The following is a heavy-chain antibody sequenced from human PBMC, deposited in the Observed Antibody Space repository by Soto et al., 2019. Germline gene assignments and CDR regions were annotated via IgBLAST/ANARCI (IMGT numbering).Heavy chain of an antibody. CDR3: ARELRYCSSTSCQDNDYYYYGMDV. CDR1: GYTFTGYY. J-gene: IGHJ6*02. D-gene: IGHD2-2*01. CDR2: INPNSGGT. Sequence: GASVKVSCKASGYTFTGYYMHWVRQAPGQGLEWMGWINPNSGGTNYAQKFQGWVTMTRDTSISTAYMELSRLRSDDTAVYYCARELRYCSSTSCQDNDYYYYGMDVWGQGTTVTVSS. V-gene: IGHV1-2*04.